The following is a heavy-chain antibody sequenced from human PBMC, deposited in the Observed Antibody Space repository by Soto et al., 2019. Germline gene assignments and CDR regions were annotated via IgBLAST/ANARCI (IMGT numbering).Heavy chain of an antibody. V-gene: IGHV3-53*01. J-gene: IGHJ4*02. D-gene: IGHD5-12*01. Sequence: EVQLVQSGGGLIHPGGSLRLSCAASGFTVNGNHMSWVRQAPGKGLEWVSVIYSGGSTYYADSVKGRFTISRDNSKNTLYLQMNSLRAEDTAVYYCATIVATIGSYYFDYWGQGTLVTVSS. CDR1: GFTVNGNH. CDR3: ATIVATIGSYYFDY. CDR2: IYSGGST.